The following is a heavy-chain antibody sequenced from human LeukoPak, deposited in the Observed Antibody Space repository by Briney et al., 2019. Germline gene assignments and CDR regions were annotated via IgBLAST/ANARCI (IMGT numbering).Heavy chain of an antibody. D-gene: IGHD6-19*01. CDR3: ARGIAVAGLDY. J-gene: IGHJ4*02. V-gene: IGHV3-53*01. CDR1: GLSVSSNH. CDR2: IYSGGST. Sequence: QSGGSLRLSCAASGLSVSSNHMNWVRQAPGKGLEWVSVIYSGGSTYYADSVKGRFTISRDNSKNTLYLQMNSLRVEDTAVYYCARGIAVAGLDYWGQGTLVTVSS.